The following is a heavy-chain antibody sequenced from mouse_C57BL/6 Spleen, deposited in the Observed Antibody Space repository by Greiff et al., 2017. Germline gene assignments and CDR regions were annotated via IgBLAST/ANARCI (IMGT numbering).Heavy chain of an antibody. J-gene: IGHJ4*01. CDR2: IYPGDGDT. CDR1: GYAFSSSW. D-gene: IGHD2-2*01. CDR3: AREGENYGYDEGDAMDY. Sequence: QVQLQQSGPELVKPGASVKISCKASGYAFSSSWMNWVKQRPGKGLEWIGRIYPGDGDTNYNGKFKGKATLTADKSSSTAYMQLSSLTSEDSAVYFCAREGENYGYDEGDAMDYWGQGTSVTVSS. V-gene: IGHV1-82*01.